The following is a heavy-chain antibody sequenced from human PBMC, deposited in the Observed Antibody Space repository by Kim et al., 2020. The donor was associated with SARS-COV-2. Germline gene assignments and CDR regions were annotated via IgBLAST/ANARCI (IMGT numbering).Heavy chain of an antibody. CDR2: IWYDGSNK. V-gene: IGHV3-33*01. CDR1: GFTFSSYG. Sequence: GGSLRLSCAASGFTFSSYGMHWVRQAPGKGLEWVAVIWYDGSNKYYADSVKGRFTISRDNSKNTLYLQMNSLRAEDTAVYYCARDSSYGDYGVFDYWGQGTLVTVSS. CDR3: ARDSSYGDYGVFDY. J-gene: IGHJ4*02. D-gene: IGHD4-17*01.